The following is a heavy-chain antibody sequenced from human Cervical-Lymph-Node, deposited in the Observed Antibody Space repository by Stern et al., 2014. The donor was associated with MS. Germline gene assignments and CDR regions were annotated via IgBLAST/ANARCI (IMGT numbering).Heavy chain of an antibody. CDR3: ARGGLTASPFDP. D-gene: IGHD4/OR15-4a*01. CDR2: IYYSGST. J-gene: IGHJ5*02. V-gene: IGHV4-59*01. CDR1: GGSISSYY. Sequence: VQLVESGPGLVTPSETLSLTCTVSGGSISSYYWSWIRQPPGTGLEWIGYIYYSGSTKYNPSLKSRVTISVDTSKNQFSLKLSSVTAADTAVYYCARGGLTASPFDPWGQGTLVTVSS.